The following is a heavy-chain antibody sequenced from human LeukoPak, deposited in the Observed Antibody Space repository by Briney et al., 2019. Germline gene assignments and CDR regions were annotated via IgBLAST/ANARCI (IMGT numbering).Heavy chain of an antibody. CDR2: VSYDITRT. CDR1: GFTFSSYA. V-gene: IGHV3-23*01. Sequence: GGSLRLSCAASGFTFSSYAMTWVRQAPGKGLEWISAVSYDITRTFYADSVKGRFTISRDNSKNSLYLQMNSLSPEDTAVYYCAAAGDLSLSLGHWGQGTLVTVSS. CDR3: AAAGDLSLSLGH. J-gene: IGHJ4*02. D-gene: IGHD3-16*02.